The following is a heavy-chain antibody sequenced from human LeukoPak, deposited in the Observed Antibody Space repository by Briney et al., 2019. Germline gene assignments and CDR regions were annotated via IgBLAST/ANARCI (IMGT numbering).Heavy chain of an antibody. CDR3: RRIGSAAFTDY. J-gene: IGHJ4*02. CDR2: ISDSGGAI. Sequence: GGSLRLSCAASGFTFSTYALNWVRQAPGKGLEWVSAISDSGGAIFYADSVKGRFTMSRDDYKNSLFLQMNSLRAEDTALYYCRRIGSAAFTDYWGQGTLVTVSS. V-gene: IGHV3-23*01. D-gene: IGHD2/OR15-2a*01. CDR1: GFTFSTYA.